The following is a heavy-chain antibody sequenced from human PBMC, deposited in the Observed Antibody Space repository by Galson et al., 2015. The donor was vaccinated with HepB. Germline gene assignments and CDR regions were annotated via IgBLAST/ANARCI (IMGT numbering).Heavy chain of an antibody. D-gene: IGHD6-19*01. J-gene: IGHJ4*02. CDR2: ISSSSSYT. V-gene: IGHV3-11*06. CDR3: AQGSGWYHFDY. CDR1: GFTFSDYY. Sequence: SLRLSCAASGFTFSDYYMSWIRQAPGKGLEWVSYISSSSSYTNYADSVKGRFTIPRDNAKNSLYLQMNSLRAEDTAAYYCAQGSGWYHFDYWGQGTLVTVSS.